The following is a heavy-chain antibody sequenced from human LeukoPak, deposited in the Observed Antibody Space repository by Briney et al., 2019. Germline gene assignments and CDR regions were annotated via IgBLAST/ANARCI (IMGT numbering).Heavy chain of an antibody. Sequence: GWSLRLSCAASGFTFSSYAMSWVRQAPGAGLECVSAISGSGGSTYYADSVKGRFTISRDNSKNTLYLQMNSLRAEDTAVYYCAKSPIAVATRFDYWGQGTLVTVSS. CDR1: GFTFSSYA. D-gene: IGHD6-19*01. J-gene: IGHJ4*02. V-gene: IGHV3-23*01. CDR3: AKSPIAVATRFDY. CDR2: ISGSGGST.